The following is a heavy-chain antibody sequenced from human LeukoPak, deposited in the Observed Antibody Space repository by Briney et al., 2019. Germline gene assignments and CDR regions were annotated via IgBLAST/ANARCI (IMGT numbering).Heavy chain of an antibody. CDR3: APGGNSALRDY. V-gene: IGHV3-30*02. D-gene: IGHD4-23*01. J-gene: IGHJ4*02. Sequence: PGGSLRLSCAASGFTFSSYGMHWVRQAPGKGLEWVAFLLSDGGNKYYADSVKGRFTISRDNSKNTLYLQMNSLRAEDTAAYYCAPGGNSALRDYWGQGTLVTVSS. CDR1: GFTFSSYG. CDR2: LLSDGGNK.